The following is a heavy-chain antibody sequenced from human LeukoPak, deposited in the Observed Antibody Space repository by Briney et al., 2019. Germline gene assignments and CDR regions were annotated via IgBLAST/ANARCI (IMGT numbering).Heavy chain of an antibody. CDR2: IYYSGST. CDR1: GGSISSYY. D-gene: IGHD1-26*01. Sequence: SETLSLTCTVSGGSISSYYWSWIRQPPGKGLEWIGYIYYSGSTNYNPSLKSRVTISVDTSKNQFSLKLSSVTAADTAVYYCARRRRMGATLDYWGQGTLVTVSS. J-gene: IGHJ4*02. V-gene: IGHV4-59*08. CDR3: ARRRRMGATLDY.